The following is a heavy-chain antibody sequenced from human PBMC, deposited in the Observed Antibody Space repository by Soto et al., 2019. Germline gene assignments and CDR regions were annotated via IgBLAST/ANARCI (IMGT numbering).Heavy chain of an antibody. CDR2: ISYDGSNK. CDR3: ARDQGTVPYYGMDV. CDR1: GFTFSSYA. J-gene: IGHJ6*02. Sequence: QVQLVESGGGVVQPGRSLRLSCAASGFTFSSYAMHCVRQAPGKGLEWVAVISYDGSNKYYADSVKGRFTISRDNSKNTLYLQMNSLRAEDTAVYYCARDQGTVPYYGMDVWGQGTTVTVSS. D-gene: IGHD1-1*01. V-gene: IGHV3-30-3*01.